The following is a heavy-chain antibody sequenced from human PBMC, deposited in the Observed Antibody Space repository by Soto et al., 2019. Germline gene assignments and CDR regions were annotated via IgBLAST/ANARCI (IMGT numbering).Heavy chain of an antibody. V-gene: IGHV1-69*12. CDR1: GGTFSSYA. J-gene: IGHJ1*01. Sequence: QVQLVQSGAEVKKPGSSVKVSCKASGGTFSSYAISWVRQAPGQGLEWMGGIIPIFGTANYAQKFQGRVTITADESTSTAYMELSSLSSADTAVYYCAREGLAYYARPSPEEYFQHWGQGTLVTVSS. D-gene: IGHD2-2*01. CDR3: AREGLAYYARPSPEEYFQH. CDR2: IIPIFGTA.